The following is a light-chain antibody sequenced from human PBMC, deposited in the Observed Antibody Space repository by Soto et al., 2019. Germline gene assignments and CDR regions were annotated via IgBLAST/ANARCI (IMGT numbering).Light chain of an antibody. CDR2: LGS. CDR3: MQALHCWT. J-gene: IGKJ1*01. V-gene: IGKV2-28*01. CDR1: QSLLHSNGYNY. Sequence: DIVMTQSPLSLPVTPGEPASISCRSSQSLLHSNGYNYLDWYLQKPGQSPQLLIYLGSNRASGVPDRFSGRGSGTDFTLKISRVEAADVGVYYCMQALHCWTFGQGTKVDI.